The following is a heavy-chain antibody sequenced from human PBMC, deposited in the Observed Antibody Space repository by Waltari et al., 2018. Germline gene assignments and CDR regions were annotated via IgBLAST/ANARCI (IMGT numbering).Heavy chain of an antibody. V-gene: IGHV4-34*01. J-gene: IGHJ3*02. Sequence: QVQLQQWGAGLLKPSETLSLTCAVYGGSFSGYYWSWIRQPPGKGLEWIGEINHSGSTNYNPSLKSRVTISVDTSKNQFSLKLSSVTAADTAVYYCARGPYRDAFDIWGQGTMVTVSS. CDR3: ARGPYRDAFDI. D-gene: IGHD3-16*02. CDR2: INHSGST. CDR1: GGSFSGYY.